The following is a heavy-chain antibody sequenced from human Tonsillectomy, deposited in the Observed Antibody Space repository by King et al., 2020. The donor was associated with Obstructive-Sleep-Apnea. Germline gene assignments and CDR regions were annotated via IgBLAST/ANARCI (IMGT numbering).Heavy chain of an antibody. D-gene: IGHD3-10*01. V-gene: IGHV3-30*02. CDR1: GFSFRTYG. CDR3: AKEPMVRPSYFDY. CDR2: VRYDGGSK. Sequence: QLVQSGGGVVQPGGSLKLSCAASGFSFRTYGMHWVRQAPGKGLEWVAYVRYDGGSKNYSDSVKGRMTISRDNAKNTLNLQMNSLRAEDTAVYYCAKEPMVRPSYFDYWGQGSLVTVSS. J-gene: IGHJ4*02.